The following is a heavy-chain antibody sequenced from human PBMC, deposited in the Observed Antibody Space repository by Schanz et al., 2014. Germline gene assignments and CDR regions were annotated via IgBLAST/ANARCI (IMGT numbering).Heavy chain of an antibody. J-gene: IGHJ5*01. D-gene: IGHD5-12*01. CDR3: ARGAPLVATTGGFES. V-gene: IGHV1-2*02. Sequence: QVQLVQSGAEVKKPGASVKVSCKTSGYTFTNFYLHWVRQAPGQGLEWMGRINPRNGATDYAQDFQGRVTMTKDTSLGSTWMIFSSVKLNDTAIYYCARGAPLVATTGGFESWGQGTLVTVSS. CDR1: GYTFTNFY. CDR2: INPRNGAT.